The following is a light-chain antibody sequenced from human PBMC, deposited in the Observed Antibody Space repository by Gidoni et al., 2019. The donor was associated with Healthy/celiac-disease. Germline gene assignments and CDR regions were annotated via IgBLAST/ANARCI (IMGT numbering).Light chain of an antibody. CDR1: QGISND. V-gene: IGKV1-6*01. CDR3: LQDYNYPLT. Sequence: LHMTHSPSSLSASVGDRVTITCRESQGISNDLGWYQQKPGKAPKLLIYAASSLQSGVPSRFSGSGSGTDFTLTISSLQPEDFATYYCLQDYNYPLTFGGGTKVEIK. J-gene: IGKJ4*01. CDR2: AAS.